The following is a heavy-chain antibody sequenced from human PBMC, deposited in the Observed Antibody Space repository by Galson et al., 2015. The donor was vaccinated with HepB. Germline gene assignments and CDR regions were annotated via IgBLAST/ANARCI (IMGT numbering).Heavy chain of an antibody. V-gene: IGHV3-23*01. CDR3: AKGFYSGSYPTYYYYYMDV. J-gene: IGHJ6*03. D-gene: IGHD3-10*01. CDR1: GFSFSNYA. CDR2: ITGSGGNT. Sequence: SLRLSCAASGFSFSNYAMTWVRQAPGKGLEWVSGITGSGGNTYYADSVKGRFTISSDNSKNTLYLQMNSLRAEDTAVYYCAKGFYSGSYPTYYYYYMDVWGKGTTVTVSS.